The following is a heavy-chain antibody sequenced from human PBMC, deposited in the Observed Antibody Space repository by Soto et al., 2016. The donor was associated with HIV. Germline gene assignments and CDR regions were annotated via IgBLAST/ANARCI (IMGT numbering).Heavy chain of an antibody. V-gene: IGHV3-48*01. CDR1: GFTFRNYN. CDR3: ARDSLGFGELYVFDY. J-gene: IGHJ4*02. Sequence: EVQLVESGGGLVQPGGSLRLSCAASGFTFRNYNMNWVRQAPGKGLEWVSYISTISSTIYYADSVKGRVTISRDNAKNSLYLEINSLRAEDTAVYYCARDSLGFGELYVFDYWAREPWSPSPQ. D-gene: IGHD3-16*01. CDR2: ISTISSTI.